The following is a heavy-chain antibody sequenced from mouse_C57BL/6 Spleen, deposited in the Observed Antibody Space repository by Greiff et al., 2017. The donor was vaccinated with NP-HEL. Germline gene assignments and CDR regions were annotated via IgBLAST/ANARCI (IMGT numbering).Heavy chain of an antibody. V-gene: IGHV1-59*01. CDR2: IDPSDSYT. J-gene: IGHJ2*01. CDR3: ARGATVVATDYFDY. Sequence: VQLQQSGAELVRPGTSVKLSCKASGYTFTSYWMHWVKQRPGQGLEWIGVIDPSDSYTNYNQKFKGKATLTVDTSSSTAYMQLSSLTSEDSAVYYCARGATVVATDYFDYWGQGTTLTVSS. D-gene: IGHD1-1*01. CDR1: GYTFTSYW.